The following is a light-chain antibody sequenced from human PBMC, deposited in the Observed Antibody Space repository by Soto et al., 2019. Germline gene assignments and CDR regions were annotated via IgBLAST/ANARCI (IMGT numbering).Light chain of an antibody. CDR1: SSNIGAGYD. Sequence: QSVLTQPPSVSGAPGQRVTISCTGRSSNIGAGYDVHWYQQLPGTAPRLLIYANSDRPSGVPDRFSGSKSGTSASLAITGLQAEDEADYDCQSYSNSLSGDVVFGGGTKLTVL. CDR3: QSYSNSLSGDVV. CDR2: ANS. J-gene: IGLJ2*01. V-gene: IGLV1-40*01.